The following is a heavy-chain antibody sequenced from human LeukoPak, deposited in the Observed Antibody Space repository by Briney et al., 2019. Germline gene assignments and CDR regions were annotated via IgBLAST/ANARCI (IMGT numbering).Heavy chain of an antibody. J-gene: IGHJ4*02. CDR2: INHSGST. V-gene: IGHV4-34*01. CDR3: ARGGAWFATGYSFDY. CDR1: GGSFSGYY. Sequence: PSETLSLTFAVYGGSFSGYYWSWIRQPPGKGLEWIGEINHSGSTNYNPSLKSRVTISVDTSKNQFSLKLSSVTAADTAVYYCARGGAWFATGYSFDYWGQGTLVTVSS. D-gene: IGHD3-9*01.